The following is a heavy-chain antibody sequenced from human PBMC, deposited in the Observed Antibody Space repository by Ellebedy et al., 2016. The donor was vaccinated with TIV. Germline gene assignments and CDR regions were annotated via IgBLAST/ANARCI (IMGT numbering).Heavy chain of an antibody. J-gene: IGHJ4*02. V-gene: IGHV3-7*01. D-gene: IGHD6-6*01. Sequence: GESLKISCTTSGFTFSTSWMDCVRQVPGRGLEWVANIKYDGSEKYYVDSVKGRFTISRDNAKNSLYLQMNSLRAEDTAVYYCARDHVGAGRPAAFDYWGQGTLVTVSS. CDR2: IKYDGSEK. CDR3: ARDHVGAGRPAAFDY. CDR1: GFTFSTSW.